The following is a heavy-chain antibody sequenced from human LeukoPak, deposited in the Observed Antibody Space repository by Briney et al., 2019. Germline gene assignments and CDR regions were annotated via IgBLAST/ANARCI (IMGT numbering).Heavy chain of an antibody. V-gene: IGHV3-21*01. CDR1: GFTFSSYS. D-gene: IGHD2-15*01. CDR3: ASLGYCSGGSCYAPFDY. J-gene: IGHJ4*02. CDR2: ISSSSSYI. Sequence: GGSVRLSCAASGFTFSSYSMNWVRQAPGKGLEWVSSISSSSSYIYYADSVKGRFTISRDNAKNSLYLQMNSLRAEDTAVYYCASLGYCSGGSCYAPFDYWGQGTLVTVSS.